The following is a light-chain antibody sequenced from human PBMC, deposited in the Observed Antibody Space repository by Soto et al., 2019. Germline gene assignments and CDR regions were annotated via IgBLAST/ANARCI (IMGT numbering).Light chain of an antibody. CDR3: QQSYKTPFT. CDR2: AAS. Sequence: GARVTITCRASQSISSWLAWYQQKPGKAPKLLIYAASTLQSGVPSRFSGSESGTEFTLTISSLQPEDFGDYICQQSYKTPFTFGPGTNVAI. J-gene: IGKJ3*01. CDR1: QSISSW. V-gene: IGKV1-39*01.